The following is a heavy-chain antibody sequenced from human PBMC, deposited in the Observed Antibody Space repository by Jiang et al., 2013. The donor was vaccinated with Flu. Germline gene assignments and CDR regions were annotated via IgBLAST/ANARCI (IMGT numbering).Heavy chain of an antibody. D-gene: IGHD3-22*01. CDR3: ARRYYDTSGYPFDY. CDR2: ISGNSNHI. V-gene: IGHV3-21*01. CDR1: FTFSSYS. J-gene: IGHJ4*02. Sequence: FTFSSYSMNWVRQAPGKGLEWVSVISGNSNHIFYADSVKGRFTISRDNAKNSLSLQMDSLRAEDTAVYYCARRYYDTSGYPFDYWGQGTLVTVSS.